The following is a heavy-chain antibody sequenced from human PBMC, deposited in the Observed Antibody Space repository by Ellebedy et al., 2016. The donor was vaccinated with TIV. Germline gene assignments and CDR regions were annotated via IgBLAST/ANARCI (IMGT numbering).Heavy chain of an antibody. CDR1: GFIFSTYG. J-gene: IGHJ4*02. Sequence: GESLKISCEASGFIFSTYGMHWVRQAPGKGLEWLAGISHDGNNKYNLDSVKGRFTISRDNSKNTLFLQLSSLRAEDTAVFYCVRVMWPVPGPVDPFDYWGQGTPVTVSS. CDR2: ISHDGNNK. D-gene: IGHD6-19*01. V-gene: IGHV3-33*05. CDR3: VRVMWPVPGPVDPFDY.